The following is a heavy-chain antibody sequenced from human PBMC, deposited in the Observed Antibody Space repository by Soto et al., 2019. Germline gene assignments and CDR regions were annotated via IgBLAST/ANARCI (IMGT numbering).Heavy chain of an antibody. J-gene: IGHJ6*02. V-gene: IGHV3-23*01. CDR2: IDEDGSTT. CDR3: ARDLYVGTVRPGGAVYYYGMDG. Sequence: GGSLRLSCAVSGFIFSDHAMNWVRQAPGKGLEWVSSIDEDGSTTHYADSVKGRFTISRDDSKNTLYLQMNRLRAEDTAVYYCARDLYVGTVRPGGAVYYYGMDGGGQGTTVT. CDR1: GFIFSDHA. D-gene: IGHD4-4*01.